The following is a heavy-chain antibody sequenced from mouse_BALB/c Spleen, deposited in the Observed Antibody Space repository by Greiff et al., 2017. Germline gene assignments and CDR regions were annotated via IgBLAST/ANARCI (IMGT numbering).Heavy chain of an antibody. J-gene: IGHJ2*01. Sequence: EVNLVESGGGLVQPGGSLKLSCAASGFTFSSYGMSWVRQTPDKRLELVATINSNGGSTYYPDSVKGRFTISRDNAKNTLYLQMSSLKSEDTAMYYCAREDGNYGYWGQGTTLTVSS. CDR2: INSNGGST. V-gene: IGHV5-6-3*01. CDR1: GFTFSSYG. CDR3: AREDGNYGY. D-gene: IGHD2-1*01.